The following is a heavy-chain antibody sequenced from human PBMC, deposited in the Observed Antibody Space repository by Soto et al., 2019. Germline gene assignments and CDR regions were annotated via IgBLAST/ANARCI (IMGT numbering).Heavy chain of an antibody. J-gene: IGHJ6*02. Sequence: EVQLVESGGGLVQPGGSLRLSCAASGFTLSKYWVHWVRQVPGKGLVWVSRINGDGSGASYAGSVEGRITISRDNAKSMVYLQINTLRAEDTAVYCCASERFGMYAMDVWGQGTTVTVSS. CDR2: INGDGSGA. CDR1: GFTLSKYW. D-gene: IGHD3-10*01. CDR3: ASERFGMYAMDV. V-gene: IGHV3-74*01.